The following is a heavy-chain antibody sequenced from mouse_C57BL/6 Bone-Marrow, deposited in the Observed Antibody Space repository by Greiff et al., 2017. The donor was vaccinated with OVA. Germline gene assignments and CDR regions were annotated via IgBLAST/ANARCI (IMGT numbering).Heavy chain of an antibody. Sequence: EVQGVESGGGLVKPGGSLKLSCAASGFTFSSYAMSWVRQTPEKRLEWVATISDGGSYTYYPDNVKGRFTISRDNAKNNLYLQMSHLKSEDTAMYYCARDRGIIFACWGQGTLVTVSA. CDR3: ARDRGIIFAC. D-gene: IGHD1-2*01. V-gene: IGHV5-4*01. CDR2: ISDGGSYT. J-gene: IGHJ3*01. CDR1: GFTFSSYA.